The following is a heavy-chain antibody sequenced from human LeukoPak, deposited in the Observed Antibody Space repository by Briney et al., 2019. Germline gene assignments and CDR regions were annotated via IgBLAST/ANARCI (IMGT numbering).Heavy chain of an antibody. D-gene: IGHD3-10*01. V-gene: IGHV4-34*01. CDR2: INHSGST. CDR3: ARHYYGSGSYGGLDY. CDR1: GGSFSGYY. Sequence: PSETLSPTCAVYGGSFSGYYWSWIRQPPGKGLEWIGEINHSGSTNYNPSLKSRVTISVDTSKNQFSLKLSSVTAADTAVYYCARHYYGSGSYGGLDYWGQGTLVTVSS. J-gene: IGHJ4*02.